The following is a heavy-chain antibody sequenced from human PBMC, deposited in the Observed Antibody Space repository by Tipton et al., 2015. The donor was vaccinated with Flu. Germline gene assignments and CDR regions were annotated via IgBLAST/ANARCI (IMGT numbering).Heavy chain of an antibody. CDR2: IFRTGST. CDR1: GDSISSRYY. V-gene: IGHV4-38-2*02. Sequence: TLSLTCTISGDSISSRYYWGWIRQPPGKGLEWIGNIFRTGSTYHNPSLKSRVTMSVDTSKNQFSLKVFSVTAADTAVYYCARARAPYYYYAMDVWGQGATVTVS. D-gene: IGHD3-10*01. J-gene: IGHJ6*02. CDR3: ARARAPYYYYAMDV.